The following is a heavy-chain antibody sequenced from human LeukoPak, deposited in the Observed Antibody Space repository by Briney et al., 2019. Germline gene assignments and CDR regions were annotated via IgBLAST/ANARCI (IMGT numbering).Heavy chain of an antibody. D-gene: IGHD6-13*01. V-gene: IGHV4-61*02. CDR2: IYTSGST. J-gene: IGHJ4*02. Sequence: SETLSLTCIVSGGSISSGSYYWSWIRQPAGKGLEWIGRIYTSGSTNYNPSLKSRVTISVDTSKNQFSLKLSSVTAADTAVYYCARESRQTGIAAAGTSHFDYWGRGTLVTVSS. CDR1: GGSISSGSYY. CDR3: ARESRQTGIAAAGTSHFDY.